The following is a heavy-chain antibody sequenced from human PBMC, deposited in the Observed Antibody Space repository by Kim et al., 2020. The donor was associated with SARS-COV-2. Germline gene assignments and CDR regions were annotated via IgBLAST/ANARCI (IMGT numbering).Heavy chain of an antibody. Sequence: ASVKVSCKASGYTFTSYGISWVRQAPGQGLEGMGWISAYNGNTNYAQKLQGRVTMTTDTSTSTAYMELRSLRSDDTAVYYCAREADIVVVVAATPGGMDVWGQGTTVTVSS. CDR3: AREADIVVVVAATPGGMDV. D-gene: IGHD2-15*01. CDR1: GYTFTSYG. V-gene: IGHV1-18*01. J-gene: IGHJ6*02. CDR2: ISAYNGNT.